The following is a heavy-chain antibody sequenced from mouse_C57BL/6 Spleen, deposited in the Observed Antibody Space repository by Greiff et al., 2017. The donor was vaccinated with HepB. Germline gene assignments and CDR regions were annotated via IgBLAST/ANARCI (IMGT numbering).Heavy chain of an antibody. J-gene: IGHJ4*01. CDR2: IYPGNSDT. D-gene: IGHD2-4*01. CDR3: TYYDYDRWAMDY. V-gene: IGHV1-5*01. Sequence: VQLQQSGTVLARPGASVQMSCKTSGYTFTSYWMHWVKQRPGQGLEWIGAIYPGNSDTSYNQKFKGKAKLTAVTAASTAYMELSSLTNEDSAVYYCTYYDYDRWAMDYWGQGTSVTVSS. CDR1: GYTFTSYW.